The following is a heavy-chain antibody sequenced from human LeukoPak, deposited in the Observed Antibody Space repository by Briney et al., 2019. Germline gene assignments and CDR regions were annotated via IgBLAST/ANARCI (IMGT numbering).Heavy chain of an antibody. CDR3: ARDRDSSGWYYEAEYFQH. CDR2: ISSSGSTI. Sequence: GGSLRLSCAASGFTVSSNYMSWVRQAPGKGLEWVSYISSSGSTIYYADSVKGRFTISRDNAKNSLYLQMNSLRAEDTAVYYCARDRDSSGWYYEAEYFQHWGQGTLVTVSS. CDR1: GFTVSSNY. V-gene: IGHV3-11*04. J-gene: IGHJ1*01. D-gene: IGHD6-19*01.